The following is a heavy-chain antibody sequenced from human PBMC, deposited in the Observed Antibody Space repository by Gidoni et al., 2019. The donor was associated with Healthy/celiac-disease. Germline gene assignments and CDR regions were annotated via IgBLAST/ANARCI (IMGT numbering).Heavy chain of an antibody. V-gene: IGHV3-23*01. CDR2: ISGRGGST. Sequence: DVQLLESGGGLVPPGGSLRLSCAASGFTFSSYAMSWVRQAPGKGLEWVSAISGRGGSTYYAESVKGRFTIYRDNSKNTLYLQMNSLRAEDTAVYYCAKEAFDVWSGYYHDFDYWGQGTLVTVSS. CDR3: AKEAFDVWSGYYHDFDY. CDR1: GFTFSSYA. J-gene: IGHJ4*02. D-gene: IGHD3-3*01.